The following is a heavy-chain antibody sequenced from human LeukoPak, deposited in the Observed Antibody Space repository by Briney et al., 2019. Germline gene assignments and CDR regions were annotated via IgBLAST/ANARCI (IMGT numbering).Heavy chain of an antibody. J-gene: IGHJ3*02. V-gene: IGHV4-59*01. CDR3: ARIYYYDSSGYSLIDAFDI. Sequence: NPSETLSLTCTVSGGSISSYYWSWIRQPPGKGLEWIGYIYYSGSTNYDPSLKSRVTISVDTSKNQFSLKLSSVTAADTAVYYCARIYYYDSSGYSLIDAFDIWGQGTMVTVSS. D-gene: IGHD3-22*01. CDR2: IYYSGST. CDR1: GGSISSYY.